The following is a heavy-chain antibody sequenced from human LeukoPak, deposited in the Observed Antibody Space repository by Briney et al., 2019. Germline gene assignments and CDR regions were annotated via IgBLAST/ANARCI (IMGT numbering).Heavy chain of an antibody. CDR2: IKKDGSES. D-gene: IGHD5-12*01. V-gene: IGHV3-7*03. CDR1: GFTFSTSW. CDR3: ARGRYSGTTYYFDY. J-gene: IGHJ4*02. Sequence: PGGSLRLSCAASGFTFSTSWMSWVRHVPGKGLEWVANIKKDGSESYYVDSVKGRFTISRDNAKSSLYLQMNSLRAEDTAMYYCARGRYSGTTYYFDYWGQGTLVTVSS.